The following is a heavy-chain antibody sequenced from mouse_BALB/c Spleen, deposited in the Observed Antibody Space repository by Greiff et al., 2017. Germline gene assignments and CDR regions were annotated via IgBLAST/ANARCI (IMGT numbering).Heavy chain of an antibody. CDR1: GYSITSGYY. CDR3: ARGWDPYFDY. V-gene: IGHV3-6*02. Sequence: DVQLQESGPGLVKPSQSLSLTCSVTGYSITSGYYWNWIRQFPGNKLEWMGYISYDGSNNYNPSLKNRISITRDTSKNQFFLKLNSVTTEDTATYYCARGWDPYFDYWGQGTTLTVSS. J-gene: IGHJ2*01. D-gene: IGHD4-1*01. CDR2: ISYDGSN.